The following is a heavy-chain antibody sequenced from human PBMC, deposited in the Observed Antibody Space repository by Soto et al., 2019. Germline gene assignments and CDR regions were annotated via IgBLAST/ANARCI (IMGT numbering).Heavy chain of an antibody. CDR2: IYHSGST. CDR1: GGSISSGGYS. D-gene: IGHD2-15*01. V-gene: IGHV4-30-2*01. CDR3: ARLGYCSGGSCYYWFDP. Sequence: SETLCLTCAVSGGSISSGGYSWSWIRQPPGKGLEWIGYIYHSGSTYYNPSIKSRVTISVDSSKNQFSLKLSSVTAADTAVYYCARLGYCSGGSCYYWFDPWGQGTLVTVSS. J-gene: IGHJ5*02.